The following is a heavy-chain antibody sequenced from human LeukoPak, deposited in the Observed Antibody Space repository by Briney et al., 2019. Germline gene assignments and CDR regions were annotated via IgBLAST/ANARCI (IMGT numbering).Heavy chain of an antibody. Sequence: GGSLRLYCAASGFTFSSYAMSWVRQAPGKGLEWASATSGSGGSTYYADSVKGRFPIPSDNSKNTLYLQMNSLRAEDTAVYYCAKDAPQPATIFYVVYYYYGMDVWGQGTTVTVSS. CDR3: AKDAPQPATIFYVVYYYYGMDV. CDR2: TSGSGGST. J-gene: IGHJ6*02. D-gene: IGHD5-12*01. CDR1: GFTFSSYA. V-gene: IGHV3-23*01.